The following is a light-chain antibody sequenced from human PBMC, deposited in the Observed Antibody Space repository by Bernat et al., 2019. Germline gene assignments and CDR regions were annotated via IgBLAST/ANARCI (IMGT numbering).Light chain of an antibody. CDR3: SSYTRSATYV. J-gene: IGLJ1*01. CDR1: SSDIGCYNY. Sequence: QSALTQPASVSGSPGQSITISCIGTSSDIGCYNYVSWYQQHPGKAPNRLIYAVANRPSGVSNRFSASKYGNTAYLTISELQAEDESDYDCSSYTRSATYVFGTGTKVTVL. CDR2: AVA. V-gene: IGLV2-14*03.